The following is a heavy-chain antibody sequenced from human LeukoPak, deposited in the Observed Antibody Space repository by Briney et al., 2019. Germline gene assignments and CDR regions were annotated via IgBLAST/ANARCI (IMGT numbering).Heavy chain of an antibody. D-gene: IGHD6-13*01. V-gene: IGHV1-2*06. Sequence: ASVKVSCKASGNTFTGYYMHWVRQAPGQGLESMGRINPNSGGTNYAQKFQGRVTMTRDTSISTAYMELSRLRSDDTAVYYCARDVAAAAPDDAFDIWGQGTMVTVSS. CDR3: ARDVAAAAPDDAFDI. CDR2: INPNSGGT. J-gene: IGHJ3*02. CDR1: GNTFTGYY.